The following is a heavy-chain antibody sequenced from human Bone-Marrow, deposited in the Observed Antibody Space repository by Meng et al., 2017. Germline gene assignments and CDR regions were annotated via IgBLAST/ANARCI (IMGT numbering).Heavy chain of an antibody. Sequence: GGSLRLSCAASGFTFSSYAMSWVRQAPGKGLEWVSAISGSGGSTYYADSVKGRFTISRDNSKNTLYLQMNSLRAEDTAVYYCAKDPHALLLSRFYYFDYWGQGTPVTGSS. CDR1: GFTFSSYA. D-gene: IGHD3-22*01. V-gene: IGHV3-23*01. CDR2: ISGSGGST. J-gene: IGHJ4*02. CDR3: AKDPHALLLSRFYYFDY.